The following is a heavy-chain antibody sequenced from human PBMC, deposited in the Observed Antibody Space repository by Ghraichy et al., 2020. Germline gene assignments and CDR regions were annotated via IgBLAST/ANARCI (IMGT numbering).Heavy chain of an antibody. V-gene: IGHV4-61*01. D-gene: IGHD3-10*01. CDR2: IYYSGST. CDR1: GGSVSSGSYY. CDR3: ARYLYYYGSGSYYQGGGYYYGMDV. Sequence: SETLSLTCTVSGGSVSSGSYYWSWIRQPPGKGLEWIGYIYYSGSTNYNTSLKSRVTISVDTSKNQFSLKLSSLTAADTAVYYCARYLYYYGSGSYYQGGGYYYGMDVWGQGTTVTVSS. J-gene: IGHJ6*02.